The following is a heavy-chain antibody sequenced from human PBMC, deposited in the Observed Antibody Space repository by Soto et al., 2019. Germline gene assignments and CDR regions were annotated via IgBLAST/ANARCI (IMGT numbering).Heavy chain of an antibody. V-gene: IGHV3-23*01. D-gene: IGHD2-2*01. CDR3: AKDCSSTSCYDGDAFDI. Sequence: PGGSLRLSCAASGFTFSSYAMSWVRQAPGKGLEWVSAISGSGGSTYYAYSVKGRFTISRDNSKNTLYLQMNSLRAEDTAVYYCAKDCSSTSCYDGDAFDIWGQGTMVTVSS. CDR1: GFTFSSYA. CDR2: ISGSGGST. J-gene: IGHJ3*02.